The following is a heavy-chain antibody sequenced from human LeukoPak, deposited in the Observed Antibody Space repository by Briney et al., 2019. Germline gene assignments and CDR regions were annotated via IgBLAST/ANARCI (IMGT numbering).Heavy chain of an antibody. V-gene: IGHV4-59*01. CDR1: GGSMRTYY. J-gene: IGHJ4*02. D-gene: IGHD6-13*01. CDR2: VYNGGST. Sequence: SETLSLTCTVSGGSMRTYYWTWIRQTPGKGLEYIGYVYNGGSTSYNPSLKSRVTISQDTSKNQFSLRLTSVTAADTAVYYCATEGGISWSLHYWGQGILVTVSS. CDR3: ATEGGISWSLHY.